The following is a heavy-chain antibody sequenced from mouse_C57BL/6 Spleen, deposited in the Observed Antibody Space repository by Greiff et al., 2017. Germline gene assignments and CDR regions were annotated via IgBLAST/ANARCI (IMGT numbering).Heavy chain of an antibody. CDR1: GYAFSSSW. CDR2: IYPGDGDT. D-gene: IGHD6-5*01. CDR3: ARSYHYYAMDY. Sequence: QVQLQQSGPELVKPGASVKISCKASGYAFSSSWMNWVKQRPGQGLEWIGRIYPGDGDTNYNGKFKGKATLTADKSSSTAYMQLSSLTSEDSAVYFCARSYHYYAMDYWGQGTSVTVSS. J-gene: IGHJ4*01. V-gene: IGHV1-82*01.